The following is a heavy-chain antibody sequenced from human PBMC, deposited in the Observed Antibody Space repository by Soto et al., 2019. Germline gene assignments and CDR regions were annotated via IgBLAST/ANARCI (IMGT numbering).Heavy chain of an antibody. CDR1: GGSIRDYS. D-gene: IGHD4-17*01. CDR2: IYYSGRT. V-gene: IGHV4-59*01. J-gene: IGHJ4*02. Sequence: SETLSLTCTVSGGSIRDYSWTWIRQPPGKGLEWIGYIYYSGRTNYNPSPKSRVSISVDTSKNQFSLQLRSVTAADTAVYYCARVGGDDFGDSGGFDYWGQGTLVTVSS. CDR3: ARVGGDDFGDSGGFDY.